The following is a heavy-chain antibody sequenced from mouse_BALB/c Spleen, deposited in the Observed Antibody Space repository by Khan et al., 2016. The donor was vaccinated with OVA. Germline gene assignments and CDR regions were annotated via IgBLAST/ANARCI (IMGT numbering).Heavy chain of an antibody. CDR2: ISSDSATI. J-gene: IGHJ1*01. D-gene: IGHD2-4*01. Sequence: EVELVESGGGLVQPGGSRKLSCAASGFTFSSFGMHWVRQAPEKGLEWVAYISSDSATIYYADTVKGRFTISRDNPKNTLFLQMTSLRSEDTAMYYCARSMITTWYFDVWGAGTTVTVSS. CDR3: ARSMITTWYFDV. V-gene: IGHV5-17*02. CDR1: GFTFSSFG.